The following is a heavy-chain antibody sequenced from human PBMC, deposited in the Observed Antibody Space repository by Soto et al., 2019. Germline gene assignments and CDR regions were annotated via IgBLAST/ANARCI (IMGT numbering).Heavy chain of an antibody. CDR2: TYYRSRWYN. CDR1: GDSVSSNSAA. CDR3: AGTTSHQWYYIDV. J-gene: IGHJ6*03. D-gene: IGHD1-7*01. Sequence: PSQTLSLTCAISGDSVSSNSAAWNWIRLSPSRGLEWLARTYYRSRWYNDYAVSVRSRITVNPDTSKNQFSLQLTSVTPEDTAVYYGAGTTSHQWYYIDVCGKGTSDTFSS. V-gene: IGHV6-1*01.